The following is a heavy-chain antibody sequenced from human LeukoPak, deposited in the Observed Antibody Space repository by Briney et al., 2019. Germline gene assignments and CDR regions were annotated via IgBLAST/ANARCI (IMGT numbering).Heavy chain of an antibody. CDR2: VYTSGST. J-gene: IGHJ6*03. D-gene: IGHD3-10*01. Sequence: SETLSLTCTVSGGSISPYYWSWIRQPAGKGLEWIGRVYTSGSTSYNPSLKSRVTMSVDTSKNQFSLKLNSVTAADTAVYYCARLQGFGESEYYYYMDVWGKGTTVTISS. CDR3: ARLQGFGESEYYYYMDV. CDR1: GGSISPYY. V-gene: IGHV4-4*07.